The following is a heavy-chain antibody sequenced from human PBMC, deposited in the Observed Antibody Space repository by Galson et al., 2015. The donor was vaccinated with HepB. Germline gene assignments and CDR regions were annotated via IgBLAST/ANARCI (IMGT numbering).Heavy chain of an antibody. D-gene: IGHD6-19*01. Sequence: SLRLSCAASGFTFSSYGMHWVRQAPGKGLEWVAVISYDGSNKYYADSVKGRFTISRDNSKNTLYLQMNSLRAEDTAVYYCAKALQQWLVGRAIDYWGQGTLVTVSS. CDR1: GFTFSSYG. V-gene: IGHV3-30*18. CDR3: AKALQQWLVGRAIDY. CDR2: ISYDGSNK. J-gene: IGHJ4*02.